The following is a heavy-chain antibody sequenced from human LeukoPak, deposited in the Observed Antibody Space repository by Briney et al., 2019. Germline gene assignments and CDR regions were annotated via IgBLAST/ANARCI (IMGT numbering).Heavy chain of an antibody. CDR3: ARGGSSSWYGLLDY. CDR2: IYHSGST. CDR1: GGSISSSNR. J-gene: IGHJ4*02. D-gene: IGHD6-13*01. V-gene: IGHV4-4*02. Sequence: SGTLSLTCAVSGGSISSSNRWSWVRQPPGKGLEWIGEIYHSGSTNYNPSLKSRVTISVDKSKNQFSLKLSSVTAADTAVYYWARGGSSSWYGLLDYWGQGTLVTVSS.